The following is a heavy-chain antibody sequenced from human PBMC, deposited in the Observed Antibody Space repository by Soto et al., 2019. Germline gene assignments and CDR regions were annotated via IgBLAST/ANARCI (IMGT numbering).Heavy chain of an antibody. CDR1: GFTFSDYY. D-gene: IGHD1-20*01. Sequence: QVQLVESGGGLVKPGGSLRLSCAASGFTFSDYYMSWIRQAPGKGLEWVSYISSSGSNKYYADSVKGRFTISRDNAKNSLYLKMNSLRVEDTAVYYCARGEDNWNPFPFDYWGQGSLVTVSS. CDR2: ISSSGSNK. CDR3: ARGEDNWNPFPFDY. J-gene: IGHJ4*02. V-gene: IGHV3-11*01.